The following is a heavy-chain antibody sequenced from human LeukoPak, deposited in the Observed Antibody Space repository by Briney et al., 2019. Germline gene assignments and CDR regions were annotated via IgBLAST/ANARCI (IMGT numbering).Heavy chain of an antibody. J-gene: IGHJ6*02. D-gene: IGHD2-2*02. CDR3: ARERYCSSTSCYTYYYGMDV. CDR1: GGTFSSYA. CDR2: INPNSGGT. V-gene: IGHV1-2*06. Sequence: ASVKVSCKASGGTFSSYAISWVRQAPGQGLEWMGRINPNSGGTNYAQKFQGRVTMTRDTFISTAYMELSRLRSDDTAVYYCARERYCSSTSCYTYYYGMDVWGQGTTVTVSS.